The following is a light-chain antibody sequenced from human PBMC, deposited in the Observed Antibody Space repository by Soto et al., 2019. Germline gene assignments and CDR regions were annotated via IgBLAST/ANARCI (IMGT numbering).Light chain of an antibody. V-gene: IGKV3-15*01. Sequence: EIVMTQSPATLSVSPVERATLSCRASQNILSNLAWYQQKPGQAPRLLIYGASTRATGIPARFSGSGSGTEFTLTISSLQSEDFGVYYCQHYNRWPLTFGGGTKVDIK. CDR1: QNILSN. CDR2: GAS. CDR3: QHYNRWPLT. J-gene: IGKJ4*01.